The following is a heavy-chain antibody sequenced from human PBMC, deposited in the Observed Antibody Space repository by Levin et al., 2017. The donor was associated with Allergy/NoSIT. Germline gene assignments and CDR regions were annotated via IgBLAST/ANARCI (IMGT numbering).Heavy chain of an antibody. CDR3: ARGPYYDGSGKVIDY. J-gene: IGHJ4*02. D-gene: IGHD3-10*01. V-gene: IGHV4-61*01. CDR2: IYHSGST. Sequence: SQTLSLTCTVSGGSVSSGSYYWSWIRQPPGKGLEWIGYIYHSGSTNYNLSLKSRVTISVDTSKNQFSLKVSSVTAADTAVYYCARGPYYDGSGKVIDYWGQGTLVTVSS. CDR1: GGSVSSGSYY.